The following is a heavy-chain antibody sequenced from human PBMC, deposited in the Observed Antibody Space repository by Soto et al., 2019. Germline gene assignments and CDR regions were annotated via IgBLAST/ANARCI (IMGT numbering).Heavy chain of an antibody. Sequence: GGSLRLSCTFSGFTSDDYALTWVRQAPGKGLEWVAFATSQAFGGTTDYAASVEGRFTISRDDSTTVAYLQMNSLQTEDTAIYYCTRDGDFYGMDVWGQGTTVTVSS. V-gene: IGHV3-49*04. CDR1: GFTSDDYA. CDR2: ATSQAFGGTT. D-gene: IGHD3-3*01. J-gene: IGHJ6*02. CDR3: TRDGDFYGMDV.